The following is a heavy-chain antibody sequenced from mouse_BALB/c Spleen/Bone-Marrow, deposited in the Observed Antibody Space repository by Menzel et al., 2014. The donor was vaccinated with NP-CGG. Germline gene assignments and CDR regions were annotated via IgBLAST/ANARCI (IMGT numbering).Heavy chain of an antibody. V-gene: IGHV10-1*02. CDR3: VRSYYSGSRGFAY. D-gene: IGHD1-1*01. J-gene: IGHJ3*01. CDR1: GFTFNTYA. CDR2: IRSKGNNYAT. Sequence: EVKVVESGGGLVQPKGSLKLSCAASGFTFNTYAMNWVRQAPGKGLEWVARIRSKGNNYATYYADSVKDRFTISRDDSQSMLYLQMNNLKTEDTAMYYCVRSYYSGSRGFAYWSQGTLVTVSA.